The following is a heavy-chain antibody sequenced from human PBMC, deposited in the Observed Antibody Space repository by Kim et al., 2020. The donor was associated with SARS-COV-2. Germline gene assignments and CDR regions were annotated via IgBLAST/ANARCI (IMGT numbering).Heavy chain of an antibody. J-gene: IGHJ3*01. Sequence: VDSVKGRLTIPRDNAEKSLYLQMSSLGAEDTAVYYCARDFVGSGTNYALDVWGQGTMVTVSS. D-gene: IGHD3-3*01. V-gene: IGHV3-7*03. CDR3: ARDFVGSGTNYALDV.